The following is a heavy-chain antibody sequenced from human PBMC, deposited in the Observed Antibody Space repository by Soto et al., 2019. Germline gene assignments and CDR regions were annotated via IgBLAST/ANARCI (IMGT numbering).Heavy chain of an antibody. CDR3: ARETNSLDL. J-gene: IGHJ5*02. V-gene: IGHV4-38-2*02. CDR2: IYHTGDT. Sequence: ESLSLTCVVSSYSISSGFFWAWIRQPPGKGLEWVGSIYHTGDTNYNPSLRSQVSMSVDAYKNHFSLRLTYLTAADTAVYFCARETNSLDLWGQGILVTVSS. D-gene: IGHD1-7*01. CDR1: SYSISSGFF.